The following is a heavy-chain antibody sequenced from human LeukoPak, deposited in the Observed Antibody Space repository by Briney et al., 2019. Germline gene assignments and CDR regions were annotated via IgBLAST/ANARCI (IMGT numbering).Heavy chain of an antibody. CDR1: GFTFSSYW. J-gene: IGHJ4*02. D-gene: IGHD3-10*01. CDR2: IKQDGSEK. Sequence: PGGSLRLSCAASGFTFSSYWMSWVRQAPGKGLEWVANIKQDGSEKYYVDSVKGRFTISRDNAKNSLYLQMNSLRAEDTAVYYCARTAGEWWFGELSRYFDYWGQGTLVTVSS. CDR3: ARTAGEWWFGELSRYFDY. V-gene: IGHV3-7*01.